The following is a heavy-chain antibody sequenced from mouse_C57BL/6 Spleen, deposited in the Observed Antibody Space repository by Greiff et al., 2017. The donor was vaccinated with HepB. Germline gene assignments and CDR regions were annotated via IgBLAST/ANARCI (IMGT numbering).Heavy chain of an antibody. Sequence: DVKLQESGPGLVKPSQSLSLTCSVTGYSITSGYYWNWIRQFPGNKLEWMGYISYDGSNNYNPSLKNRISITRDTSKNQFFLKLNSVTTEDTATYYCARWLLTWYFDVWGTGTTVTVSS. D-gene: IGHD2-3*01. CDR1: GYSITSGYY. CDR2: ISYDGSN. J-gene: IGHJ1*03. CDR3: ARWLLTWYFDV. V-gene: IGHV3-6*01.